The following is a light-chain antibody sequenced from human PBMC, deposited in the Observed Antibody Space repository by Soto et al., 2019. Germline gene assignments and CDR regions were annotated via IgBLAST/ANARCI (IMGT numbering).Light chain of an antibody. CDR2: GAS. J-gene: IGKJ4*01. CDR3: HHYNQWFT. CDR1: QNVFNN. V-gene: IGKV3-15*01. Sequence: EIVVTQSPVTLSVSPGETATLSCRASQNVFNNLAWYQVKPGQAPRLLIYGASTSATGIPVRFSGSGSGTDCTLTIHSLQSEEFAVYYCHHYNQWFTFGGGTKVEIK.